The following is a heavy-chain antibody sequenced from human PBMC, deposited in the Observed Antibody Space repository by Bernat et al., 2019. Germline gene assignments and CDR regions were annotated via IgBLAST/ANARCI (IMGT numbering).Heavy chain of an antibody. CDR3: ATTKVVGATMGEAG. D-gene: IGHD1-26*01. V-gene: IGHV3-23*01. J-gene: IGHJ4*02. CDR1: EFTFSSYA. Sequence: EVQLLESGGGLVQPGGSLRLSCAASEFTFSSYAMSWVRRAPGKGLEWVSGISGSGGSTYYADSVKGRFTISRDNSKNTLFLQMNSLRAEDTVVYYCATTKVVGATMGEAGWGQGTLVTVSS. CDR2: ISGSGGST.